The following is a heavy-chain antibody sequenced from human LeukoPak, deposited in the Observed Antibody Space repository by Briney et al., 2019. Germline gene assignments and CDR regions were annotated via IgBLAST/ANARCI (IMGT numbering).Heavy chain of an antibody. V-gene: IGHV3-7*05. CDR2: IKEDGGET. J-gene: IGHJ4*02. CDR3: ATWSSGWQFDY. D-gene: IGHD6-19*01. CDR1: GFTFSKSW. Sequence: GSLRLSCAASGFTFSKSWMTWVRQAPGKGLQWVAHIKEDGGETYHVDSVKGRFTVSRDNGKTSVYLQMNSLRAEDTAVYYCATWSSGWQFDYWGQGTLVSVSS.